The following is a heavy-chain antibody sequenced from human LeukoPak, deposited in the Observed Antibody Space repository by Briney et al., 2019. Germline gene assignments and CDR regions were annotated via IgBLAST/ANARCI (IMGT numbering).Heavy chain of an antibody. CDR2: ISWNSGSI. D-gene: IGHD3-9*01. CDR1: GFTFDDHA. Sequence: AGGSLRLSCAASGFTFDDHAMHWVRQAPGKGLKWVSGISWNSGSIGYADSVKGRFTISRDNAKNSLYLQMNSLRAEDTALYYCAKDGGGYDILTGYYFDYWGQGTLVTVSS. V-gene: IGHV3-9*01. J-gene: IGHJ4*02. CDR3: AKDGGGYDILTGYYFDY.